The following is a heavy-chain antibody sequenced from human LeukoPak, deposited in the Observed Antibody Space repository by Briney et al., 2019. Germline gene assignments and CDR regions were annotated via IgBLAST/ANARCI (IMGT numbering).Heavy chain of an antibody. CDR1: GGSFSGYY. CDR2: INHSGST. CDR3: ARGRSSGRYIDY. D-gene: IGHD6-19*01. J-gene: IGHJ4*02. Sequence: SGTLSLTCAVYGGSFSGYYWSWIRQPPGKGLEWIGEINHSGSTNYNPSLKSRVTISVDTSKNQFSLKLSSVTAADTAVYYCARGRSSGRYIDYWGQGTLVTVSS. V-gene: IGHV4-34*01.